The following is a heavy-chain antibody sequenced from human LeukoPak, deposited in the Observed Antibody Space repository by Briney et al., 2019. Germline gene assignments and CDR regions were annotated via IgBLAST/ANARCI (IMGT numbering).Heavy chain of an antibody. J-gene: IGHJ6*03. CDR2: ISAYNGNT. CDR3: ARSGYSSGWPLDYYYMDV. D-gene: IGHD6-19*01. Sequence: ASVKVSCKASGYTFTSYGISWVRQAPGQGLEWMGWISAYNGNTNYAQKLQGRVTMTTDTSTSTAYMELRSLRSDDTAVYYCARSGYSSGWPLDYYYMDVWGKGTTVTISS. CDR1: GYTFTSYG. V-gene: IGHV1-18*01.